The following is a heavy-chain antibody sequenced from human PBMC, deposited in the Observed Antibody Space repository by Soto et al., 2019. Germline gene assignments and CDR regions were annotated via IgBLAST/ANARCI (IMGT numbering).Heavy chain of an antibody. D-gene: IGHD6-13*01. Sequence: TSEXLSLTCTVSGGSISSYYWSWIRQPPGKGLEWIGYIYYSGSTDYNPSLKSRVTISVDTSKNQFSLKLSSVTAADTAVYYCARDVAAAGSWFDPWGQGTLVTVSS. CDR1: GGSISSYY. CDR3: ARDVAAAGSWFDP. V-gene: IGHV4-59*01. J-gene: IGHJ5*02. CDR2: IYYSGST.